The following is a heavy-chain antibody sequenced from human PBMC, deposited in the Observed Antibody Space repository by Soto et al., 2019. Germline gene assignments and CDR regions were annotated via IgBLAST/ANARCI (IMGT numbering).Heavy chain of an antibody. Sequence: ASVKVSCKASGYTFTSYAMHWVRQAPGQRLEWMGWINAGNGNTKYSQKFQGRVTITRDTSASTAYMELSSLRSEDTAVYYCARRMGGSGSYYDTGFDYWGQGTLVTVS. CDR3: ARRMGGSGSYYDTGFDY. V-gene: IGHV1-3*01. D-gene: IGHD3-10*01. CDR1: GYTFTSYA. J-gene: IGHJ4*02. CDR2: INAGNGNT.